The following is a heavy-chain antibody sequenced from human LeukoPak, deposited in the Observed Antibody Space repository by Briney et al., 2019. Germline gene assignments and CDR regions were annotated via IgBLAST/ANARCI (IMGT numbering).Heavy chain of an antibody. J-gene: IGHJ6*03. V-gene: IGHV3-33*07. Sequence: GGSLRLSCIPSGFTFNSYAMFWVRQAPGKGLEWVSLIWYEGSNKYYADSVKGRFTISRDNSKNTLCLQMNSLRAEDTAVYYCARARGWQPNYYYYYMDVWGTGTTGTVSS. D-gene: IGHD2-15*01. CDR1: GFTFNSYA. CDR3: ARARGWQPNYYYYYMDV. CDR2: IWYEGSNK.